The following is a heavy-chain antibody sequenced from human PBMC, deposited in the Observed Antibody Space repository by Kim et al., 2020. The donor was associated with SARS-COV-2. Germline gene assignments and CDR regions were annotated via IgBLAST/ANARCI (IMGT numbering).Heavy chain of an antibody. Sequence: WIRQHPAKGLEWIGYSSYSGNSHYSPSLRSRVSISLQTSENQFSLELTSVTAADTAVYYCARGQPLDYWGQGILVTVSS. V-gene: IGHV4-31*02. CDR2: SSYSGNS. CDR3: ARGQPLDY. D-gene: IGHD2-2*01. J-gene: IGHJ4*02.